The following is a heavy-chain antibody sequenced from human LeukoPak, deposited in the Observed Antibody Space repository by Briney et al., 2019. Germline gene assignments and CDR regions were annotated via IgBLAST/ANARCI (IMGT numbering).Heavy chain of an antibody. Sequence: GASVKVSCKASGGTFSSYTISWVRQAPGQGLEWMGRIIPILGIANYAQKFKGRVTITADKSTSTAYMELSSLRSEDTAVYYCARSARLPATPDNWFDPWGQGTLVTVSS. V-gene: IGHV1-69*02. CDR1: GGTFSSYT. CDR2: IIPILGIA. D-gene: IGHD2-2*01. CDR3: ARSARLPATPDNWFDP. J-gene: IGHJ5*02.